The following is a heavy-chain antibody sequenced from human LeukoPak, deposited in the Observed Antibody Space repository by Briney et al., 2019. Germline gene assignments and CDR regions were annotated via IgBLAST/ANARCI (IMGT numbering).Heavy chain of an antibody. CDR3: ASLGPGDAFDI. CDR1: GFTVSRHY. J-gene: IGHJ3*02. CDR2: IYSGGST. Sequence: GGSLRLSCVVFGFTVSRHYMSWVRQAPGKGLKWVSVIYSGGSTYYADSVKGRFTISRDNSKNTLYLQMNSLRAEDTAVYYCASLGPGDAFDIWGQGTMVTVSS. V-gene: IGHV3-66*01.